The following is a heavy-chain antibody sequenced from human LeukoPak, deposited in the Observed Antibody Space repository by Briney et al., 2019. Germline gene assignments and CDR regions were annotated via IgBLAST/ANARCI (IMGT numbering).Heavy chain of an antibody. CDR2: LSSSSNTI. V-gene: IGHV3-48*01. J-gene: IGHJ4*02. Sequence: QSGGSLRLSCAASGFTFSSYSMNWVRQAPGKGLEWVSYLSSSSNTIYYADSVKGRFTISRDNAKNSLYLQMNSLRAEDTAVYYCARDRAAGAYPWYFDYWGQGTLVTVSS. CDR1: GFTFSSYS. D-gene: IGHD3-16*01. CDR3: ARDRAAGAYPWYFDY.